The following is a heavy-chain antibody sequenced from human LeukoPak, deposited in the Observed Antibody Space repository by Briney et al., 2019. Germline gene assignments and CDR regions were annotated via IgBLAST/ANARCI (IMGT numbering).Heavy chain of an antibody. J-gene: IGHJ4*02. V-gene: IGHV3-15*07. Sequence: GGSLRLSCAASGFNFDNAWMYWVRQAPGKGLEWVGRIKSKIDGGAIDYATPVKGRFTMSRDDSKKTLYLQMNSLRAEDTAVYYCARVDSGSYYTLDYWGQGTLVTVSS. CDR1: GFNFDNAW. D-gene: IGHD1-26*01. CDR2: IKSKIDGGAI. CDR3: ARVDSGSYYTLDY.